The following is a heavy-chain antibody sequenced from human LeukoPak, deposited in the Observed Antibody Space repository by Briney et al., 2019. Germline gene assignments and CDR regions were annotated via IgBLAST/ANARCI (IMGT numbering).Heavy chain of an antibody. V-gene: IGHV3-7*05. CDR3: ARDNVGATPFDY. J-gene: IGHJ4*02. Sequence: GGSLRLSCAASGFTFSGYWMNWVRQAPGKGLEWVANIKQDGSEKYYVHSVKGRFTISRDNARKSLYLQMNSLRDEDTAVYYCARDNVGATPFDYWGQGTLVTVSS. CDR2: IKQDGSEK. D-gene: IGHD1-26*01. CDR1: GFTFSGYW.